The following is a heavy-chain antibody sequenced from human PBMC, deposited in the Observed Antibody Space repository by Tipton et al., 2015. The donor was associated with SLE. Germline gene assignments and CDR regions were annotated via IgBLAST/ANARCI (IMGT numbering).Heavy chain of an antibody. CDR1: GGSISSGSYY. J-gene: IGHJ4*02. CDR2: IYNSGST. D-gene: IGHD1-1*01. V-gene: IGHV4-61*09. CDR3: ARGKGELESPWYFDY. Sequence: TLSLTCTVSGGSISSGSYYWSWIRQPAGKGLEWIGHIYNSGSTNYNPSLKSRVTISEDTSKNPFSLKLSSGTAADRAVYYCARGKGELESPWYFDYWGQGTLVTVSS.